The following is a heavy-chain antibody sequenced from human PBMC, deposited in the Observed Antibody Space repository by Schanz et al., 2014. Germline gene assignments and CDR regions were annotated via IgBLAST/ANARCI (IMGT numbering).Heavy chain of an antibody. D-gene: IGHD4-17*01. CDR1: GFTFSTYV. V-gene: IGHV3-74*01. Sequence: EVPLLESGGGLVKPGGSLRLSCAASGFTFSTYVMNWVRQAPGKGLVWVSRTSNDGSFTTFADSVKGRFTISRDNAKNTLYLQMNSLRAEDTAVYYCVRDTDYHFDYWGQGTLVTVSS. CDR2: TSNDGSFT. CDR3: VRDTDYHFDY. J-gene: IGHJ4*02.